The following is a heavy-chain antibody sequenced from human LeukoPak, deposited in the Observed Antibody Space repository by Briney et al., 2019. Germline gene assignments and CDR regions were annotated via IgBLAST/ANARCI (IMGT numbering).Heavy chain of an antibody. Sequence: PSETLSLTCAVYGGSFSGYYWSWIRQPPGKGLEWIGEVNHSGSTNYNPSLKSRVTISVDTSKNQFSLKLSSVTAADTAVYYCARETHGDYAYYYYMDVWGKGTTVTISS. V-gene: IGHV4-34*01. D-gene: IGHD4-17*01. CDR1: GGSFSGYY. CDR3: ARETHGDYAYYYYMDV. J-gene: IGHJ6*03. CDR2: VNHSGST.